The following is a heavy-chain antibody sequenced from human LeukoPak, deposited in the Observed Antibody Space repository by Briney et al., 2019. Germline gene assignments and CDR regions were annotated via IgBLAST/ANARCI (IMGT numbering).Heavy chain of an antibody. CDR3: ARAWGVVVVPAAISYYYGMDV. V-gene: IGHV4-59*01. CDR2: IYYSGST. J-gene: IGHJ6*02. CDR1: GXSISSYY. D-gene: IGHD2-2*01. Sequence: SETLSLTCTVSGXSISSYYWSWIRQPPGKGLEWIGYIYYSGSTSYNPSLKSRVTISVDTSKNQFSLKLSSVTAADTAVYYCARAWGVVVVPAAISYYYGMDVWGQGTTVTVSS.